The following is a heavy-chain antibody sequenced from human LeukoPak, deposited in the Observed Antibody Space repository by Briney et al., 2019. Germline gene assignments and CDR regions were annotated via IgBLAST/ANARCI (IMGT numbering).Heavy chain of an antibody. D-gene: IGHD3-9*01. Sequence: GGSLRLSCAASGFTFSSYAMHWVRQAPGKGLEYVSAISSNGGSTYYANSVKGRFTISRDNSKNTLYLQMGSLRAEDTAVYYCVREGEYFDSLTGYSKYYGMDVWGQGTTVTVSS. CDR3: VREGEYFDSLTGYSKYYGMDV. CDR2: ISSNGGST. V-gene: IGHV3-64*01. CDR1: GFTFSSYA. J-gene: IGHJ6*02.